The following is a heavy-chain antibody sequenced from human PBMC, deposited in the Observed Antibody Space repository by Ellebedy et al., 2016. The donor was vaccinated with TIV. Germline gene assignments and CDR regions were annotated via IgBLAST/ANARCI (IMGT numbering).Heavy chain of an antibody. V-gene: IGHV1-18*01. CDR2: ISAYNGNT. CDR1: GYTFTSYG. J-gene: IGHJ6*02. Sequence: AASVKVSCKASGYTFTSYGISWVRQAPGQGLEWMGWISAYNGNTNYAQKLQGRVTMTKDTSTSTAYMELRSLRSDDTAVYYCARNRGGYYYYGMEVWGQGTTVTVSS. CDR3: ARNRGGYYYYGMEV. D-gene: IGHD2-15*01.